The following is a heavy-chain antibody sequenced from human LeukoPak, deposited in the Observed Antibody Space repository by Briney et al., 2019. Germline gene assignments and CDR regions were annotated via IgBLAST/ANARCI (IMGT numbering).Heavy chain of an antibody. CDR2: IGTSSTTI. Sequence: GSLRLSCAASGFTFSSYTMNWVRQPPGRGLEWVSNIGTSSTTIYYAGSVKGRFTISRDNAKNSLYLQMNSLRADDTAVYYCARFAAGGSYYYYMDVWGKGTTVTVSS. J-gene: IGHJ6*03. CDR3: ARFAAGGSYYYYMDV. V-gene: IGHV3-48*01. CDR1: GFTFSSYT. D-gene: IGHD6-25*01.